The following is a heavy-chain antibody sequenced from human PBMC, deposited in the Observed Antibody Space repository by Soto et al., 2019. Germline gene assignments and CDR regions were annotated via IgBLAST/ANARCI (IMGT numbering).Heavy chain of an antibody. V-gene: IGHV1-18*01. CDR3: ARDHGVLRFLEWSPNNWFDP. D-gene: IGHD3-3*01. CDR2: ISAYNGNT. J-gene: IGHJ5*02. Sequence: ASVKVSCKASGYTFTSYGISWVRKAPGQGLEWMGWISAYNGNTNYAQKLQGRVTMTTDTSTSTAYMELRSLRSDDTAVYYCARDHGVLRFLEWSPNNWFDPWGQGTLVTVSS. CDR1: GYTFTSYG.